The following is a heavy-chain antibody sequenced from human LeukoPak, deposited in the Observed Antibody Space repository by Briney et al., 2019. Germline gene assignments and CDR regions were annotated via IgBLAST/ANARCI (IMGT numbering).Heavy chain of an antibody. CDR1: GYSFTNYW. D-gene: IGHD1-7*01. J-gene: IGHJ3*01. CDR2: IYPGDSDT. CDR3: ARHRITGTPYDAFDL. Sequence: GESLKISCEYSGYSFTNYWIVWVRQMSGRGLEYMGIIYPGDSDTRYSPSFQGHVTISADKSVTTAYLQWSSLKASDTAMYYCARHRITGTPYDAFDLWGQGTMVTVSS. V-gene: IGHV5-51*01.